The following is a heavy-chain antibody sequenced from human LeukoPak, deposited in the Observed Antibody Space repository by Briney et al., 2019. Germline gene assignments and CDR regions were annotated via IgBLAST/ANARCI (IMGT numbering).Heavy chain of an antibody. J-gene: IGHJ4*02. CDR2: INHSGST. V-gene: IGHV4-34*01. CDR1: GEYFSTYY. Sequence: PSETLSLTCAVYGEYFSTYYYSWIRQPPGKGLEWIGEINHSGSTNYNPSLKSRVTISVDTSKNQFSLKLSSVTAADTAVYYCASSEGIAAAGHFDYWGQGTLVTVSS. CDR3: ASSEGIAAAGHFDY. D-gene: IGHD6-13*01.